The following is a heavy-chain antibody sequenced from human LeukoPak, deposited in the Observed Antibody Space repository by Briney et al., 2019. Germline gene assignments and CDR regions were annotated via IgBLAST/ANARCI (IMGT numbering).Heavy chain of an antibody. CDR2: ISGSGGST. CDR1: GFTFSSYA. CDR3: AKDDDYYYYYGMDV. V-gene: IGHV3-23*01. D-gene: IGHD1-1*01. J-gene: IGHJ6*02. Sequence: PGGSLRLSCAASGFTFSSYAMCWVRQAPGKGLEWVSAISGSGGSTYYADSVEGRFTISRDNSKNTLYLQMNSLRAEDTAVYYCAKDDDYYYYYGMDVWGQGTTVTVSS.